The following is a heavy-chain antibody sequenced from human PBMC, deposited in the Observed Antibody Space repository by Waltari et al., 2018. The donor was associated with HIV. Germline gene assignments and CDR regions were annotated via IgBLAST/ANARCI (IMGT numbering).Heavy chain of an antibody. Sequence: ESGGGRAKPGGTLKLSCSGSGFTFKTYSVSWIRQTPGRGLERCAAESDDSSCIYYADSVKGRLTVARDNVRNSVFLQINDVRAEDTATYLCGAFLCAEDCRDGFDVWGQGTMVTVS. D-gene: IGHD2-21*02. V-gene: IGHV3-21*06. CDR3: GAFLCAEDCRDGFDV. J-gene: IGHJ3*01. CDR1: GFTFKTYS. CDR2: ESDDSSCI.